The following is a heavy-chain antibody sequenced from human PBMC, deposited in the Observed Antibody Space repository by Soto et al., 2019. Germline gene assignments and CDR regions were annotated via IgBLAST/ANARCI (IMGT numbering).Heavy chain of an antibody. V-gene: IGHV1-18*01. CDR1: GYTFTTYG. CDR3: AVITMVRGVITFSGYGMDV. Sequence: AASVKVSCKASGYTFTTYGISCVGQAPGQRLEWMGWISAYNGNTNYAQKLQGRVTMTTDTSTSTAYMELRSLRSDDTAVYYCAVITMVRGVITFSGYGMDVWGQGTTVTVSS. CDR2: ISAYNGNT. D-gene: IGHD3-10*01. J-gene: IGHJ6*02.